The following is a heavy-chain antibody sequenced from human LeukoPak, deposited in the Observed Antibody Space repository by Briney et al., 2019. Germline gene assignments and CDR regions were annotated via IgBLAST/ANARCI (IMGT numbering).Heavy chain of an antibody. Sequence: SETLSLTCTVSGGSISSYYWSWIRQPPGKGLEWIGEINHGGSTNYNPSLKSRVTISVDTSKNQFSLKLSSVTAADTAVYYCARSLGVVVPANSDWGQGTLVTVSS. CDR2: INHGGST. D-gene: IGHD2-2*01. CDR3: ARSLGVVVPANSD. CDR1: GGSISSYY. V-gene: IGHV4-34*01. J-gene: IGHJ4*02.